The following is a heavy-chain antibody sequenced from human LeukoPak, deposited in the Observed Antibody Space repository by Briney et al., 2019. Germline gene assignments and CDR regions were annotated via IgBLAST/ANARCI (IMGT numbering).Heavy chain of an antibody. V-gene: IGHV1-2*04. Sequence: ASVKVSCKASGYTFTGYYMHWVRQAPGQGLEWVGWINPNSGGTNYAQKFQGWVTMTRDTSISTAYMELSRLRSDDTAVYYCARTYTSGWTGTYSFDYWGQGTLVTVSS. CDR2: INPNSGGT. CDR3: ARTYTSGWTGTYSFDY. CDR1: GYTFTGYY. J-gene: IGHJ4*02. D-gene: IGHD6-19*01.